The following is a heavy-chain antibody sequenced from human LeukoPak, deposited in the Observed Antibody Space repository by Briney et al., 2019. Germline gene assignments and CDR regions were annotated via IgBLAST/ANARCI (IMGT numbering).Heavy chain of an antibody. Sequence: SETLSLTCSVSGYSISSGNYWGWVRQPPGKGLEWIGTINHRGSTYHNPSLKSRVTMSVDTSKNQFSLRLTSVTAADTAVYYCARFNGYADYWGQGTLVTVSS. J-gene: IGHJ4*02. V-gene: IGHV4-38-2*01. CDR3: ARFNGYADY. CDR2: INHRGST. D-gene: IGHD5-12*01. CDR1: GYSISSGNY.